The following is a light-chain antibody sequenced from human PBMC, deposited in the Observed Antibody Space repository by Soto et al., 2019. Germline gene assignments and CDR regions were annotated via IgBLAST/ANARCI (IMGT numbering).Light chain of an antibody. Sequence: SALTQPASVSGSPGQSITISCTGTSGDVGGHNFVSWYQQHPGRAPKLMIYEVTNRPSGVSNRFSGSKSGNTASLTISGLQAEDEADYYCTSYTRSATPYIYGSGTKLTVL. CDR3: TSYTRSATPYI. CDR2: EVT. CDR1: SGDVGGHNF. V-gene: IGLV2-14*01. J-gene: IGLJ1*01.